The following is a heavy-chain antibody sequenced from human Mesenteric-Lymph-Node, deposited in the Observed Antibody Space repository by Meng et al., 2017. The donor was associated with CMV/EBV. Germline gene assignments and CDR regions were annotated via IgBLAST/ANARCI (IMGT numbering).Heavy chain of an antibody. D-gene: IGHD5-18*01. CDR1: GGSISSSSYS. CDR3: AREMYTYGYRHFDY. V-gene: IGHV4-39*07. Sequence: SETLSLTCIVSGGSISSSSYSWGWIRQPPGKGLEGIGSIYYSGSTYYNQSLKSRVTISVDTSNNQFSLKLSSVTAADTAVYFCAREMYTYGYRHFDYWGQGTLVTVSS. J-gene: IGHJ4*02. CDR2: IYYSGST.